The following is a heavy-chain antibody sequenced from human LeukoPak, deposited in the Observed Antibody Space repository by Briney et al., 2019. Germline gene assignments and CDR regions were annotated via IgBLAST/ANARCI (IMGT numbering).Heavy chain of an antibody. V-gene: IGHV3-9*01. D-gene: IGHD4-11*01. CDR2: ISWNSGSI. J-gene: IGHJ4*02. CDR1: GFTFDDYA. Sequence: PGGSLRLSCAASGFTFDDYAMHWVRQAPGKGLEWVSGISWNSGSIGYADSVRGRFTISRDNAKNSLYLQMNSLRAEDTALYYCAKDRSTTGVKRECDYWGEGTLVTVSS. CDR3: AKDRSTTGVKRECDY.